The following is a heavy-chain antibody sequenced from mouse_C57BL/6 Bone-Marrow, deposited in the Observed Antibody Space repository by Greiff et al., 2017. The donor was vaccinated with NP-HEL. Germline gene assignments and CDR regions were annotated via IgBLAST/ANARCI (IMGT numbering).Heavy chain of an antibody. V-gene: IGHV1-64*01. CDR3: ARGKPYYGSSYAMDY. D-gene: IGHD1-1*01. Sequence: VQLQQPGAELVKPGASVKLSCKASGYTFTSYWMHWVKQRPGQGIEWIGMIHPNSGSTNYNEKFKSKATLTVDKSSSTAYMQLSSLTSEDSAVYYCARGKPYYGSSYAMDYWGQGTSVTVSS. CDR1: GYTFTSYW. CDR2: IHPNSGST. J-gene: IGHJ4*01.